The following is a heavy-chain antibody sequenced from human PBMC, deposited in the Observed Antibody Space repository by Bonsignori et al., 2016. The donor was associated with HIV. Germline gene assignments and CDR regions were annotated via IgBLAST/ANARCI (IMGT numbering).Heavy chain of an antibody. J-gene: IGHJ4*02. D-gene: IGHD3-10*01. V-gene: IGHV3-23*01. CDR2: ISGSGGST. Sequence: WIRQPPGKGLEWVSAISGSGGSTYYADSVKGRFTISRDNSKNTLYLQMNSLRAEDTAVYYCASEKAPLLWFGEYVDYWGQGTLVTVSS. CDR3: ASEKAPLLWFGEYVDY.